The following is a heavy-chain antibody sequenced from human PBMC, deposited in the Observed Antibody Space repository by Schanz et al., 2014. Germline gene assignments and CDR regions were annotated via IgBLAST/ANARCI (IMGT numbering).Heavy chain of an antibody. CDR1: GFTLSNSD. V-gene: IGHV3-13*04. J-gene: IGHJ4*02. CDR3: ARVHHYDPSGWGYFDY. Sequence: EVRLVESGGGLVQPGGSLRLSCAASGFTLSNSDMHWVRQATGAGLEWVSAIGTAGDTFYLDSVKGRFTISRENAKNSLYLQMNRLRAEDTAVYYCARVHHYDPSGWGYFDYWGQGALVTVSS. D-gene: IGHD3-22*01. CDR2: IGTAGDT.